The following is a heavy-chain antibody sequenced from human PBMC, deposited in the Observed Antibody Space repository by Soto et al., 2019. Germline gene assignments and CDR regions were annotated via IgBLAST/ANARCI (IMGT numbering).Heavy chain of an antibody. CDR2: IHTAKGNT. CDR1: GYTFTNNV. CDR3: ARAPGYSSKFYYYGMDV. J-gene: IGHJ6*02. D-gene: IGHD6-13*01. V-gene: IGHV1-3*04. Sequence: ASVKVSCKASGYTFTNNVIHWLRQAPGQTLEWMGWIHTAKGNTKYSQKFQGRVTITRDTSASTAYMELSSLRSEDTAVYYCARAPGYSSKFYYYGMDVWGQGTTVTVSS.